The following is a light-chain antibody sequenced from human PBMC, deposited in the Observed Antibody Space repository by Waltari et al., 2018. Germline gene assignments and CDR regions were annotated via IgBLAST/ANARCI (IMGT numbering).Light chain of an antibody. CDR3: CSYAGSSTPHV. Sequence: QPAQTHPASESRSPGQSITRAYPATRSGVGSSTPVSSYHQYPGKAPKLMIYEGSKRPSGVSNRFSGSKSGNTASLTISGLQAEDEADYYCCSYAGSSTPHVFGTGTKVIV. CDR2: EGS. J-gene: IGLJ1*01. V-gene: IGLV2-23*01. CDR1: RSGVGSSTP.